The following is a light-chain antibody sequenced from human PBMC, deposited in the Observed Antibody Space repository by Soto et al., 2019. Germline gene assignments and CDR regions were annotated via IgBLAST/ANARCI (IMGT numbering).Light chain of an antibody. V-gene: IGKV1-39*01. CDR1: QSISSY. Sequence: MHMTLAPSSLSASVEDRVTITCRVSQSISSYLNLYQQKPGKAPKLLIYAASSLQSGVPSRFSGSGSGTDFTLTISSLQPEDFATYYCQQDNSFPITFGQGTLLEI. CDR3: QQDNSFPIT. J-gene: IGKJ5*01. CDR2: AAS.